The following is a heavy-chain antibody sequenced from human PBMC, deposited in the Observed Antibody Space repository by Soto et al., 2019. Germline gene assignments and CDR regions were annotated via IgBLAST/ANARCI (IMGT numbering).Heavy chain of an antibody. CDR2: IKQDGSEK. CDR1: GFTFSSYW. Sequence: GGSLRLSCAASGFTFSSYWMSWVRQAPGKGLEWVANIKQDGSEKYYVDSVKGRFTISRDNAKNSLYLQMNSLRAEDTAVYYCARDQRWDSGYDGFDYWGQGTLVTVSS. CDR3: ARDQRWDSGYDGFDY. J-gene: IGHJ4*02. V-gene: IGHV3-7*01. D-gene: IGHD5-12*01.